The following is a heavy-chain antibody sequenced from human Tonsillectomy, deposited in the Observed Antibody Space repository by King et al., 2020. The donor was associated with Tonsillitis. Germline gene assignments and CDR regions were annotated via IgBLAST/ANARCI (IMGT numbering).Heavy chain of an antibody. V-gene: IGHV1-2*02. CDR2: INPNSGGT. CDR1: GYTFTGYY. J-gene: IGHJ5*02. CDR3: ARCSSGWYNWFDP. Sequence: QLVQSGAEVKKPGASVKVSCKASGYTFTGYYMHWVRQAPGQGLEWMGWINPNSGGTNYAQKFKGRVTMTRDTSITTAYMELSSLRADDTAVYYCARCSSGWYNWFDPWGQGTLVTVSS. D-gene: IGHD6-19*01.